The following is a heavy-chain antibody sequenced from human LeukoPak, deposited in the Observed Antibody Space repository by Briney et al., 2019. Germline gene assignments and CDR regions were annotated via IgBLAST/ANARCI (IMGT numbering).Heavy chain of an antibody. CDR3: ARRKPLYSSSSSWYFDL. Sequence: GGSLRLSCAASGFTFSSYSMNWVRQAPGKGLEWVSYISSSSSTIYYADSVKGRFTISRDKAKNSLYLQMNSLRAEDTAVYYCARRKPLYSSSSSWYFDLWGRGTLVTVSS. J-gene: IGHJ2*01. V-gene: IGHV3-48*01. D-gene: IGHD6-6*01. CDR1: GFTFSSYS. CDR2: ISSSSSTI.